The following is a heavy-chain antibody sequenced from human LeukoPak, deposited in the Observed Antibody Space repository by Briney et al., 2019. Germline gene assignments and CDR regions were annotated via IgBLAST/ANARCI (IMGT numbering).Heavy chain of an antibody. Sequence: ASVKVSCKASGYTFTSYGISWVRQAPGQGLEWMGWISAYNGNTNYAQKLQGRVTTTTDTSTSTAYMELRSLRSDDTAVYCCASLTDDSNGGGYWGQGTLVTVSS. D-gene: IGHD3-22*01. J-gene: IGHJ4*02. CDR3: ASLTDDSNGGGY. V-gene: IGHV1-18*01. CDR1: GYTFTSYG. CDR2: ISAYNGNT.